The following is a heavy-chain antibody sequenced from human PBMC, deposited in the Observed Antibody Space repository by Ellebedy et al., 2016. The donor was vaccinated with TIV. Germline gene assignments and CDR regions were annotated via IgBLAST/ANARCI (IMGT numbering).Heavy chain of an antibody. CDR2: INTNSGGT. CDR1: GYTFTGYY. Sequence: AASVKVFCKASGYTFTGYYMHWVRQAPGKGLEWMGWINTNSGGTNYAQKFQGWVTMTRDTSMSTAYMELSMLRSDDTAVYYCARGYPVTMIVVVDNWFDPWGQGTLVTVSS. D-gene: IGHD3-22*01. J-gene: IGHJ5*02. CDR3: ARGYPVTMIVVVDNWFDP. V-gene: IGHV1-2*04.